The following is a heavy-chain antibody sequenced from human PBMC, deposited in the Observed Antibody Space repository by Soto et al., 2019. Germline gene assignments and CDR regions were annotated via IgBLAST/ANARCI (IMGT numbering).Heavy chain of an antibody. CDR3: ARENPHFWSGHYGYYFDY. V-gene: IGHV4-59*01. CDR1: GGSISSYY. Sequence: SETLSLTCTVSGGSISSYYWSWIRQPPGKGLEWIGYIYYSGSTNYNPSLKSRVTISVDTSKNQFSLKLSSVTAADTAVYYCARENPHFWSGHYGYYFDYWGQGTLVTVSS. D-gene: IGHD3-3*02. CDR2: IYYSGST. J-gene: IGHJ4*02.